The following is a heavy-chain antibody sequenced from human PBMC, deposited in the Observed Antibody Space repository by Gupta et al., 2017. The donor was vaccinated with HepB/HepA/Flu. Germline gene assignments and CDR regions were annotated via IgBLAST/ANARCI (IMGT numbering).Heavy chain of an antibody. Sequence: EMQLVESGGGLVQPVGSLRLSCAASGFTLSTYWMHWVRQAPGKGLEWVANIKQDGSQIYYVDSVKGRFSISRDNAKNSVYLQMNSLRVEDTALYYCVREIGGAGAYWGQGTLVTVSS. CDR2: IKQDGSQI. J-gene: IGHJ4*02. D-gene: IGHD3-3*01. V-gene: IGHV3-7*01. CDR1: GFTLSTYW. CDR3: VREIGGAGAY.